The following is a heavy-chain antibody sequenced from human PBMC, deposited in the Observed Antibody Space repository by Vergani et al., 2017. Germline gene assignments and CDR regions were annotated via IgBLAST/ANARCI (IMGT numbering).Heavy chain of an antibody. V-gene: IGHV3-48*01. D-gene: IGHD4-17*01. J-gene: IGHJ6*02. CDR2: ISSSSSTI. Sequence: EVHLAESGGGLVQPGGSLRLSCAASGFTFSSYSMNWVRQAPGKGLEWVSYISSSSSTIYYADSVKGRFTISRDNAKNSLYLQMNSLRAEDTAVYYCARFPLTTVATGHTDYYYGMDVWGQGTTVTVSS. CDR3: ARFPLTTVATGHTDYYYGMDV. CDR1: GFTFSSYS.